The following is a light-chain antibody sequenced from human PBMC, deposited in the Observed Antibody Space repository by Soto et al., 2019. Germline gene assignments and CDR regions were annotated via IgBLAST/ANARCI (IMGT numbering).Light chain of an antibody. CDR2: AAS. Sequence: DIQMTQSPSSLFASVGDRVTITCRASQSISSYLDWYQQKPGKAPKLLIYAASSLHSGVPSRFSGTGSGTDFTLTISSLQPEDFATYYCQQSYSTPWTFGQGTKVEIK. CDR3: QQSYSTPWT. CDR1: QSISSY. V-gene: IGKV1-39*01. J-gene: IGKJ1*01.